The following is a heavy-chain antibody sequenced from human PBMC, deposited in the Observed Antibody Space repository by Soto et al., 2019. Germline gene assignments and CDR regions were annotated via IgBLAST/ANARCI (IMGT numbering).Heavy chain of an antibody. CDR2: INPNTGGT. Sequence: ASVKVSCKASGYTFTGYYIHWVRQAPGQGLEWMGWINPNTGGTNYAQNFQGRVTLTWDTSISTAYMELSSLRSDDTAVYYCARESPIVVARCFDYWGQGTLVTVSS. CDR1: GYTFTGYY. D-gene: IGHD1-26*01. J-gene: IGHJ4*02. V-gene: IGHV1-2*02. CDR3: ARESPIVVARCFDY.